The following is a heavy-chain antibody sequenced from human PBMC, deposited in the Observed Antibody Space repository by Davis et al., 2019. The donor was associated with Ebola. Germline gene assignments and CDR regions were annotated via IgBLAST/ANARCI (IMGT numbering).Heavy chain of an antibody. CDR2: INHSGST. Sequence: PSETLSLTCAVYGGSFSGYYWSWIRQPPGKGLEWIGEINHSGSTNYNPSLKSRVTISVDTSKNQFSLKLSSVTAADTAVYYCARGYCSSTSCYRLYYYGMDVWGQGTTVTVSS. D-gene: IGHD2-2*01. CDR1: GGSFSGYY. J-gene: IGHJ6*02. CDR3: ARGYCSSTSCYRLYYYGMDV. V-gene: IGHV4-34*01.